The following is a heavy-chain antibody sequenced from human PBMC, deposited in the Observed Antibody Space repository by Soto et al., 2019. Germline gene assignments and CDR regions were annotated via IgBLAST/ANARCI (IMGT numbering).Heavy chain of an antibody. V-gene: IGHV4-59*01. CDR1: GGSISSYY. Sequence: SETLSLTCTVSGGSISSYYWSWIRQPPGKGLEWIGYIYYSGSTNYNPSLKSRVTISVDTSKNQFSLKLSSVTAADTAVYYCARDRGCGGSCYRNGFDPWGQGALVTVSS. D-gene: IGHD2-15*01. CDR2: IYYSGST. CDR3: ARDRGCGGSCYRNGFDP. J-gene: IGHJ5*02.